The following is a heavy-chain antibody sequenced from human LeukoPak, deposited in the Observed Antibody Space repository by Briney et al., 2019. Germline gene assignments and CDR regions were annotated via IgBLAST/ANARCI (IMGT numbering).Heavy chain of an antibody. V-gene: IGHV3-9*01. Sequence: GRSLRLSCAASGFTFDDYAMHWVRQAPGKGLEWVSGISWNSGSIGYADSVKGRFTISRDNAKNSLYLQMNSLRAEDTAVYYCARDSSYYYDSSGYSGYWGQGTLVTVSS. J-gene: IGHJ4*02. CDR3: ARDSSYYYDSSGYSGY. D-gene: IGHD3-22*01. CDR2: ISWNSGSI. CDR1: GFTFDDYA.